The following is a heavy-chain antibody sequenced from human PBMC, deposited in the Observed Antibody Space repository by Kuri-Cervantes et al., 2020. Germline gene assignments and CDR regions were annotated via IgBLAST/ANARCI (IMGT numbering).Heavy chain of an antibody. V-gene: IGHV4-59*01. Sequence: ESLKISCTVSGGSISSYYWSWIRQPPGKGLEWIGYIYYSGSTNYNPSLKSRVTISVDTSKNQFSLKLSSVAAADTAVYYCARVLIRSWYNWNYGIGHWFDPWGQGTLVTVSS. CDR2: IYYSGST. CDR1: GGSISSYY. CDR3: ARVLIRSWYNWNYGIGHWFDP. D-gene: IGHD1-7*01. J-gene: IGHJ5*02.